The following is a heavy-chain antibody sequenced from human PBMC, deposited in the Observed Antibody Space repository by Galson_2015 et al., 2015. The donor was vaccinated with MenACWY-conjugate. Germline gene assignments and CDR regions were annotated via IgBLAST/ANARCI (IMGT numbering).Heavy chain of an antibody. V-gene: IGHV2-5*02. J-gene: IGHJ3*02. CDR1: GFSLSTRRVG. CDR3: AHIMITYGGVSEDDAFDI. D-gene: IGHD3-16*01. Sequence: PALVKPTQTLTLTCTFSGFSLSTRRVGVGWIRQPPGEALEWLAIIYWGDDRRYSPSLQSRLTIIKDTSNNQVVLTMINMDPADTGTYYCAHIMITYGGVSEDDAFDIWGQGTRVTVSS. CDR2: IYWGDDR.